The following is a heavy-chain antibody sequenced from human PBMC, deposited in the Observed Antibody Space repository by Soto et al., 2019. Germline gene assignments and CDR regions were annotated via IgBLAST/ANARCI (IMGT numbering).Heavy chain of an antibody. CDR3: ARDSSYYDFWSGYPYNWFDP. CDR1: GYTFTGYY. CDR2: INPNSGGT. Sequence: ASVKVSCKASGYTFTGYYMHWVRQAPVQGLEWMGWINPNSGGTNYAQKFQGWVTMTRDTSISTAYMELSRLRSDDTAVYYCARDSSYYDFWSGYPYNWFDPWGQGTLVTVSS. D-gene: IGHD3-3*01. V-gene: IGHV1-2*04. J-gene: IGHJ5*02.